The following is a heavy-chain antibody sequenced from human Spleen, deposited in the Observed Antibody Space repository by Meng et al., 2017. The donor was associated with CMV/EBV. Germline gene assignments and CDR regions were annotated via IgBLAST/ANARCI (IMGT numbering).Heavy chain of an antibody. CDR2: IQYDGTNK. CDR3: ATSSFGGNSFYFDF. J-gene: IGHJ4*02. D-gene: IGHD4-23*01. CDR1: GLTFNRYA. Sequence: GGSLRLSCEASGLTFNRYAMYWGRQAPGKGLEWVAVIQYDGTNKYYADSVKGRFTISRDNTRNTLYLQINSLRAEDTAVYYCATSSFGGNSFYFDFWGQGTLVTVSS. V-gene: IGHV3-33*07.